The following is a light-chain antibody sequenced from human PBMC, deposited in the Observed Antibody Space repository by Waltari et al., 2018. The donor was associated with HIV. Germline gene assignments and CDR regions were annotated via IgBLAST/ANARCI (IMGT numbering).Light chain of an antibody. CDR2: AVS. CDR3: TSFTSSSTVV. J-gene: IGLJ2*01. V-gene: IGLV2-14*01. Sequence: QSALTQPASVSGSPGQPITISCTGTSRDVGGYNYVSWYQQHPDKAPKLMIYAVSNRPSGVSNRFSGSKSGNTASLTISGLQAEDEADYYCTSFTSSSTVVFGGGTKLTVL. CDR1: SRDVGGYNY.